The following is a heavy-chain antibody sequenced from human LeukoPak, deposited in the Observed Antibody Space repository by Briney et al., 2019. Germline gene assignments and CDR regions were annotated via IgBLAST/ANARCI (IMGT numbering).Heavy chain of an antibody. CDR3: AKDGVLGCSSTSCYSGYFDY. CDR1: GFTFSIYA. CDR2: ISGSGGST. J-gene: IGHJ4*02. D-gene: IGHD2-2*01. Sequence: GGSLRLSYAASGFTFSIYAMSWVRQAPGKGLEWVSTISGSGGSTYYADSVRGRFTISRDNSKNTLYLQMNSLRAEDTAVYYCAKDGVLGCSSTSCYSGYFDYWGQGTLVTVSS. V-gene: IGHV3-23*01.